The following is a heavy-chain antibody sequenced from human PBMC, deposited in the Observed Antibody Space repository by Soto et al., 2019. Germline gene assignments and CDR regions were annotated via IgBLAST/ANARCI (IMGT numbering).Heavy chain of an antibody. Sequence: GESLKISCKGSGHTFSSYWIGWVRQMPGKGLEWMGIVYPGDSDTRYSPSFQGQVTMSADKSINTAYLQWSSLKASDTAMYYCARHKHGEQWLERGGIFVNALDIWGQGTMVTVSS. CDR2: VYPGDSDT. J-gene: IGHJ3*02. V-gene: IGHV5-51*01. D-gene: IGHD6-19*01. CDR1: GHTFSSYW. CDR3: ARHKHGEQWLERGGIFVNALDI.